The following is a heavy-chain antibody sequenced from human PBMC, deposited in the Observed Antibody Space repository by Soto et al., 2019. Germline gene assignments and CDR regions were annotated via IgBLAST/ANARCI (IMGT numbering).Heavy chain of an antibody. J-gene: IGHJ4*02. D-gene: IGHD3-10*01. CDR3: AKDCGYYGSGSYYKYYFDY. Sequence: QTGGSLRLSCAASGFTFSSYAMSWVRQAPGKGLEWVSAISGSGGSTYYADSVKGRFTISRDNSKNTLYLQMNSLRAEDTAVYYCAKDCGYYGSGSYYKYYFDYWGQGTLVTVSS. CDR1: GFTFSSYA. CDR2: ISGSGGST. V-gene: IGHV3-23*01.